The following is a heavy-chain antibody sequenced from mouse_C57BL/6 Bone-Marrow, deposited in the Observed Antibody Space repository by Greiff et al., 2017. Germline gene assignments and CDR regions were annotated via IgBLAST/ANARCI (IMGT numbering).Heavy chain of an antibody. Sequence: VQLQQSGPELVKPGASVKISCTASGYTFTDYYMNWVKQSHGKSLEWIGDINPNNGGTSYNQKFKGKATLTVDKSSSTAYMELRSLTSEDSAVYYCASPTLGYWGQGTTLTVSS. CDR1: GYTFTDYY. CDR3: ASPTLGY. CDR2: INPNNGGT. V-gene: IGHV1-26*01. J-gene: IGHJ2*01.